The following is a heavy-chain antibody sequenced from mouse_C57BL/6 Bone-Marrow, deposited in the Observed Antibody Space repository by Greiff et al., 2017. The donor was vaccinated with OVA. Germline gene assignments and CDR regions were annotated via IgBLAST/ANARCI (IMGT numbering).Heavy chain of an antibody. J-gene: IGHJ2*01. V-gene: IGHV1-81*01. CDR2: IYPRSGNT. CDR1: GYTFTSYG. CDR3: ARSEYYRYFDY. Sequence: QVQLQQSGAELARPGASVKLSCKASGYTFTSYGISWVKQRTGQGLEWIGEIYPRSGNTYYNEKFKGKATLTADKSSSTAYMELRSLTSEDAAVYFCARSEYYRYFDYWGQGTTLTVSS. D-gene: IGHD2-14*01.